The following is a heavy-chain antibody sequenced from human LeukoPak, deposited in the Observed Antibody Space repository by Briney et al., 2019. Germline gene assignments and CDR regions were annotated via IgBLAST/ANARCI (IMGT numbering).Heavy chain of an antibody. D-gene: IGHD1-26*01. Sequence: ASVKVSCKASGYTFTSYFMHWVRQAPGQGLEWVGVVRPSGGSTTYAQKFQGRVTMTRGTSTSTVYVELTSLSSEDTAVYYCAREREGTYYFDYWGQGTLVTVSS. CDR2: VRPSGGST. V-gene: IGHV1-46*01. CDR3: AREREGTYYFDY. CDR1: GYTFTSYF. J-gene: IGHJ4*02.